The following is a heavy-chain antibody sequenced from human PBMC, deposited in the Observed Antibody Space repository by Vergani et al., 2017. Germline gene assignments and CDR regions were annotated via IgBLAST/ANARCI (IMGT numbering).Heavy chain of an antibody. V-gene: IGHV1-46*01. Sequence: QVQLVQSGAEVKKPGASVKVSCKASGYTFTSYYMHWVRQAPGQGLEWMGIINPSGGSTSYAQKFQGRVTMTRDTSTSTVYMELSSRRSEDTAVYYCARVRGAYDAFDIWGQGTMVTVSS. J-gene: IGHJ3*02. CDR2: INPSGGST. D-gene: IGHD3-10*01. CDR3: ARVRGAYDAFDI. CDR1: GYTFTSYY.